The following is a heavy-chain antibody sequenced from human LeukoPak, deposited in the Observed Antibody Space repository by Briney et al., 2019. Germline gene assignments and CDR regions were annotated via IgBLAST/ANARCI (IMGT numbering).Heavy chain of an antibody. CDR2: INSDGSST. CDR1: GLTFSSYW. J-gene: IGHJ4*02. Sequence: GGSLRLSCAASGLTFSSYWMHWVRQAPGKGLVWVSRINSDGSSTSYADSVKGRFTIFRDNAKNTLYLQMNSLRAEDTAVYYCARVYAVGVSRGHFDYWGQGTLVTVSS. CDR3: ARVYAVGVSRGHFDY. V-gene: IGHV3-74*01. D-gene: IGHD3-16*01.